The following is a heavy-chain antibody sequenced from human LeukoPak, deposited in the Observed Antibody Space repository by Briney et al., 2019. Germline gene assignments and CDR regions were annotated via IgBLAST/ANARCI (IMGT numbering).Heavy chain of an antibody. CDR1: GLTFSSYG. CDR3: AKPQSDDYVWGSYRSPYYFDY. D-gene: IGHD3-16*02. CDR2: IRPSGDNT. V-gene: IGHV3-23*01. J-gene: IGHJ4*02. Sequence: TGGSLRLSCAASGLTFSSYGMNWVRQAPGRGLEWVSSIRPSGDNTYYGDSVKGRFTISRDNSKNTVYLQMNNMRVDDTAVYYCAKPQSDDYVWGSYRSPYYFDYWGQGTLVTVSS.